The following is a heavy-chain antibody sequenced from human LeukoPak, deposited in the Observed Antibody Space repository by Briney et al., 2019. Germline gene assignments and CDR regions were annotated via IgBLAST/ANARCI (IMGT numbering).Heavy chain of an antibody. D-gene: IGHD6-6*01. CDR2: IKQDGSEK. CDR3: ARNSSPPSHPFDY. CDR1: GFTFSSYW. V-gene: IGHV3-7*01. J-gene: IGHJ4*02. Sequence: GGSLRLSCAASGFTFSSYWMSWVRQAPGKGLEWVANIKQDGSEKYYVDSVKGRFTISRDNAKNSLYLQMNSLRAEDTAVYYCARNSSPPSHPFDYWGQGTLVTVSS.